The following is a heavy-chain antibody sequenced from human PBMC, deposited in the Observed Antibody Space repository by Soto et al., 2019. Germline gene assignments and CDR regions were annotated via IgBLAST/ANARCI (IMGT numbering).Heavy chain of an antibody. CDR2: ISYDGSNK. CDR1: GFTFSSYG. CDR3: AKDLLGPGRAYGMDV. Sequence: QVQLVESGGGVVQPGRSLRLSCAASGFTFSSYGMHWVRQAPGKGLEWVAVISYDGSNKYYADSVKGRFTISRDNSKNTLYLQMNSLRAEDMVVYYCAKDLLGPGRAYGMDVWGQGTTVTVSS. D-gene: IGHD7-27*01. V-gene: IGHV3-30*18. J-gene: IGHJ6*02.